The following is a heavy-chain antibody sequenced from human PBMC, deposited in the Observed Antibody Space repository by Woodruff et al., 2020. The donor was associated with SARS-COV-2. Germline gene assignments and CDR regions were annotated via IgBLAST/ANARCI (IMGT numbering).Heavy chain of an antibody. CDR3: AKDPGYSGSYSDSYYFDY. D-gene: IGHD1-26*01. V-gene: IGHV3-23*01. J-gene: IGHJ4*02. Sequence: YADSVKGRFTISRDNSKNTLYLQMNSLRAEDTAVYYCAKDPGYSGSYSDSYYFDYWGQGTLVTVSS.